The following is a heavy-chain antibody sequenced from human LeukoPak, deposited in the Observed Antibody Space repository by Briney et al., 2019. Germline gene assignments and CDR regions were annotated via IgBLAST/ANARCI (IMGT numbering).Heavy chain of an antibody. CDR3: AREARGSYPDY. V-gene: IGHV4-59*12. CDR1: GGSISSYY. Sequence: PSETLSLTCTVSGGSISSYYWSWIRQPPGKGLEWIGYIYYIGSTYYNPSLKSRVTISVDTSKNQFSLKLSSVTAADTAVYYCAREARGSYPDYWGQGTLVTVSS. D-gene: IGHD1-26*01. J-gene: IGHJ4*02. CDR2: IYYIGST.